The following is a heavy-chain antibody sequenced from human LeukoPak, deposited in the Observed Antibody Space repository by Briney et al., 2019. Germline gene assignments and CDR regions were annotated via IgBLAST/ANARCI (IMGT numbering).Heavy chain of an antibody. D-gene: IGHD6-19*01. CDR3: ARGRLGYSSGWYYFDY. V-gene: IGHV4-39*07. J-gene: IGHJ4*02. CDR2: IYYSGST. Sequence: SETLSLTCTVSGGSISSSSYYWGWIRQPPGKGLEWIGSIYYSGSTYYNPSLKSRVTISVDRSKNQFSLKLSSVTAADTAVYYCARGRLGYSSGWYYFDYWGQGTLVTVSS. CDR1: GGSISSSSYY.